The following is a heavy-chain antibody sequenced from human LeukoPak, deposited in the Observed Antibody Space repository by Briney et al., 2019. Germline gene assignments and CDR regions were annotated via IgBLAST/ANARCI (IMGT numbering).Heavy chain of an antibody. CDR2: INWNGGST. CDR3: AREMVRASPFDY. V-gene: IGHV3-20*04. Sequence: GGSLRLSCAASGFTFDDYGMSWVRQAPGKGLERVSGINWNGGSTGYADSVKGRFTISRDNAKNSPYLQMNSLRAEDTAVYYCAREMVRASPFDYWGQGTLVTVSS. D-gene: IGHD3-10*01. CDR1: GFTFDDYG. J-gene: IGHJ4*02.